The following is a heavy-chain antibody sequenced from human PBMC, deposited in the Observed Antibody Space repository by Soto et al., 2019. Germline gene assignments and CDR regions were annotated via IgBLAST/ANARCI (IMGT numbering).Heavy chain of an antibody. CDR2: IYSGGST. J-gene: IGHJ4*02. D-gene: IGHD6-19*01. Sequence: EVQLVESGGGLIQPGGSLRLSCAASGFTVSSNYMSWVRQAPGKGLEWVSVIYSGGSTYYADSVKGRFTISRDNSKNPLYLQRNSLRAEDAAVYYCAGRGEQWLPFDDWGQGTLVTVSS. CDR3: AGRGEQWLPFDD. CDR1: GFTVSSNY. V-gene: IGHV3-53*01.